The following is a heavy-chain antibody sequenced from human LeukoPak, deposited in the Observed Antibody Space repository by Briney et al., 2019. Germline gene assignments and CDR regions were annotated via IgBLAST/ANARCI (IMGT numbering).Heavy chain of an antibody. CDR1: GYTFTSYY. Sequence: ASVKVSCKASGYTFTSYYMHWVRQAPGQGLEWMGIINPSGGSTSYAQKFQGRVTMTRDTSTSTVYMELSSLRSEDTAVYYCARGYCSGGSCYSWFEPWGQGTLVTVSS. CDR3: ARGYCSGGSCYSWFEP. CDR2: INPSGGST. J-gene: IGHJ5*02. D-gene: IGHD2-15*01. V-gene: IGHV1-46*01.